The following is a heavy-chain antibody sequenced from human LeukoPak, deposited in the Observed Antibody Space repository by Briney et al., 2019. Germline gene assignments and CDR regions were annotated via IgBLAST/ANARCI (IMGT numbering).Heavy chain of an antibody. CDR3: ASYQLLSKEEDYYYGMDV. D-gene: IGHD2-2*01. Sequence: GGSLRLSCAASGFTFSDYYMSWLRQAPGKGLEWVSYIISSGSTIYYADSVKGRFTISRDNAKNSLYLQMNGLRAEDTAVYYCASYQLLSKEEDYYYGMDVWGQGTTVTVSS. CDR2: IISSGSTI. V-gene: IGHV3-11*01. J-gene: IGHJ6*02. CDR1: GFTFSDYY.